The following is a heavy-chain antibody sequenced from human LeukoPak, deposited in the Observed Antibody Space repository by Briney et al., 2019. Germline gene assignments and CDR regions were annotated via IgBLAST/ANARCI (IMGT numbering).Heavy chain of an antibody. CDR1: GFTFSTYT. CDR3: ARDQYYGSFDY. Sequence: GGSLRLSCAASGFTFSTYTLNWVRQAPGKGLEWVSTISSSSSYIYYADSVKGRFTISRDNAKNSLYLQMNSLRAADTAVYYCARDQYYGSFDYWGQGTLVTVSS. V-gene: IGHV3-21*01. J-gene: IGHJ4*02. CDR2: ISSSSSYI. D-gene: IGHD4-17*01.